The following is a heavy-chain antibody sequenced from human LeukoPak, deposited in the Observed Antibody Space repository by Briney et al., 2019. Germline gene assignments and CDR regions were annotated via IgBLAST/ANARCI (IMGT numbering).Heavy chain of an antibody. V-gene: IGHV4-59*08. Sequence: SETLSLTGTGSGGSISSYYWSWIRQPPGKGLEWIGYIYYSGSTNYNPSLKSRVTISVDTSKNQFSLKLSSVTAADTAVYYCARRPGPNWFDPWGQGTLVTVSS. CDR3: ARRPGPNWFDP. CDR1: GGSISSYY. J-gene: IGHJ5*02. CDR2: IYYSGST.